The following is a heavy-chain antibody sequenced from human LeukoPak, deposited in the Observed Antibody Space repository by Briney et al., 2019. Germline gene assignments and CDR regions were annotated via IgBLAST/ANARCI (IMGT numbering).Heavy chain of an antibody. Sequence: GGSLRLSCAASGFTFREYSMSWVRQAPGKGLEWVSNIRANGGDTYYTDSVKGRFTISRDNSKNTLYLEMNSLRAEDTAAYYCAKGGYTTSFDPWGQGTLVTVSS. V-gene: IGHV3-23*01. CDR3: AKGGYTTSFDP. CDR2: IRANGGDT. D-gene: IGHD2-15*01. CDR1: GFTFREYS. J-gene: IGHJ5*02.